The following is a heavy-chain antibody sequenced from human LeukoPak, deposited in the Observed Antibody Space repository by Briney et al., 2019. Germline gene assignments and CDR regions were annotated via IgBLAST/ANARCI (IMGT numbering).Heavy chain of an antibody. CDR3: ARQLGYYDH. V-gene: IGHV5-51*01. D-gene: IGHD3-16*01. Sequence: GESLKISCKGSGYSFTSYWIAWVRQMPGKSLEWMGIIFPRDSDARYSPSFQGQVTISADKSINTAYLQWSSLKASDTAMYYCARQLGYYDHWGQGTLVTVSS. CDR1: GYSFTSYW. CDR2: IFPRDSDA. J-gene: IGHJ4*02.